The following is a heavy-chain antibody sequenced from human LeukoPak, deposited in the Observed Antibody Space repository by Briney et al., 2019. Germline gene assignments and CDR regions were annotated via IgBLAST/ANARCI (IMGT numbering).Heavy chain of an antibody. CDR2: IYYSGST. CDR3: ARSWGDCSSTSCPSPYYYYGMDV. V-gene: IGHV4-59*01. CDR1: GGSISSYY. Sequence: SETLSLTCTVAGGSISSYYWSWIRQPPGKGLEWLGYIYYSGSTNYNPSLKSRVTISVDTSKNQFSLQLSSVTAADTAVYYCARSWGDCSSTSCPSPYYYYGMDVWGQGTTVTVSS. J-gene: IGHJ6*02. D-gene: IGHD2-2*01.